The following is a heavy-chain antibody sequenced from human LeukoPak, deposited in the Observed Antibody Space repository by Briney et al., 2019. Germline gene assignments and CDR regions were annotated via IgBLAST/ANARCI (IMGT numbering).Heavy chain of an antibody. CDR3: AKDRSEPYCDYVFGWFDP. Sequence: GGSLRLSCAASGFTFSSYAMSWVRQAPGKGLEWVSAISGSCGSTYYADSVKGRFTISRDNSKNTLYLQMNSLRAEDTAVYYCAKDRSEPYCDYVFGWFDPWGQGTLVTVSS. D-gene: IGHD4-17*01. V-gene: IGHV3-23*01. CDR1: GFTFSSYA. CDR2: ISGSCGST. J-gene: IGHJ5*02.